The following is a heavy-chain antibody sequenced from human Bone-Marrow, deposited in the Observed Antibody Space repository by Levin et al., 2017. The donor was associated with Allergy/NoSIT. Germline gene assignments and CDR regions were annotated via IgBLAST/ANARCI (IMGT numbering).Heavy chain of an antibody. CDR1: GGTSISYT. J-gene: IGHJ4*02. CDR2: IIPIFGTA. V-gene: IGHV1-69*06. CDR3: ARASSNYGEMRHFDY. D-gene: IGHD4/OR15-4a*01. Sequence: GASVKVSCKASGGTSISYTIIWVRQAPGQGLEWMGGIIPIFGTANYAQKFQGRVTITADKATSTAYMELSSLRSEDTAVYYCARASSNYGEMRHFDYWGQGTLVTVSS.